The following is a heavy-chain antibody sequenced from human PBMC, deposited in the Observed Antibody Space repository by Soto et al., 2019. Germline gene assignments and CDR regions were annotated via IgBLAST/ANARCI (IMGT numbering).Heavy chain of an antibody. Sequence: GGSLRLSCAASGFTFSNAWMNWVRQAPGKGLEWVGRIKSKTDGVTTDYAAPVKGRFTISRDDSKNTLYLQMNSLKTEDTAVYYCTTSPSRITIFGVVTMTPYYYYGMDVWGQGTTVTVSS. J-gene: IGHJ6*02. V-gene: IGHV3-15*07. D-gene: IGHD3-3*01. CDR1: GFTFSNAW. CDR3: TTSPSRITIFGVVTMTPYYYYGMDV. CDR2: IKSKTDGVTT.